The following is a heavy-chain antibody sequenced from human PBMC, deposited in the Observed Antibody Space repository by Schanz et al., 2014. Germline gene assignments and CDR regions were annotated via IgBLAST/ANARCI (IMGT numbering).Heavy chain of an antibody. V-gene: IGHV4-39*07. CDR2: IYYSGNT. D-gene: IGHD6-13*01. CDR3: AREGTGAVRGYFDY. CDR1: GGSISSSSYY. J-gene: IGHJ4*02. Sequence: QLQLQESGPGLVKPSETLSLTCTVSGGSISSSSYYWGWIRQPPGKGLEWIGSIYYSGNTYYNPSQKGRLSIPGDTPKTQSSLKLTSVTAADTAVYYCAREGTGAVRGYFDYWGQGALVTVSS.